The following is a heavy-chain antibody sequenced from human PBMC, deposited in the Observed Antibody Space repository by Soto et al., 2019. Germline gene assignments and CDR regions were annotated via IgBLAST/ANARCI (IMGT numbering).Heavy chain of an antibody. J-gene: IGHJ6*02. CDR3: ARAGGSYYSPYYYYGMDV. Sequence: QVQLQESGPGLVKPSETLSLTCTVSGGSISSYYWSWIRQPPGKGLEWIGYIYYSGSTNYNPSLNSRVTISVDTSKNQFSLKLSSVTAADTAVYYCARAGGSYYSPYYYYGMDVWGQGTTVTVSS. CDR2: IYYSGST. D-gene: IGHD1-26*01. CDR1: GGSISSYY. V-gene: IGHV4-59*01.